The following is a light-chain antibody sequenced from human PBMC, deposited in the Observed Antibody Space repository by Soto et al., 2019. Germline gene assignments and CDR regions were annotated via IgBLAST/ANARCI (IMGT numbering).Light chain of an antibody. CDR1: QSVGSTY. Sequence: EIVLTQSPGTLSLSPGERATLSCRASQSVGSTYLAWYQQKPGQAPRLLIYGTSSRAIGIPDRFSGSGSGTDFTLTISRLEPEDFAVYYCQQRSNWHGITFGGGTKVDIK. CDR3: QQRSNWHGIT. CDR2: GTS. J-gene: IGKJ4*01. V-gene: IGKV3D-20*02.